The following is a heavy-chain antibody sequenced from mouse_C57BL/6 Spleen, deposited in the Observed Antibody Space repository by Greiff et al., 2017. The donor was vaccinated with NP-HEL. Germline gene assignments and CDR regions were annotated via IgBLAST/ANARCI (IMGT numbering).Heavy chain of an antibody. CDR2: IDPSDSET. CDR1: GYTFTSYW. J-gene: IGHJ2*01. V-gene: IGHV1-52*01. Sequence: QVQLQQPGAELVRPGSSVKLSCKASGYTFTSYWMHWVKQRPIQGLEWIGNIDPSDSETHYNQKFKDKATLTVDKSSSTAYMQLSSLTSEDSAVYYCARGHYDGVSVDDWGQGTTLTVSS. D-gene: IGHD1-2*01. CDR3: ARGHYDGVSVDD.